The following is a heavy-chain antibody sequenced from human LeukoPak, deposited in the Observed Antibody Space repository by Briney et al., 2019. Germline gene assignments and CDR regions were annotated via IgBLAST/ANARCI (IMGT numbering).Heavy chain of an antibody. CDR3: ARAVAQYCSSTSCQSYYFDY. J-gene: IGHJ4*02. Sequence: PSETLSLTCTVSGGSISSYYWSWLRQPPGKGMEWRGYIYYSGSTNYNPSLKSPVTISVDTSKNQFSLKLSSVTAADTAVYYCARAVAQYCSSTSCQSYYFDYWGQGTLVTVSS. V-gene: IGHV4-59*01. CDR1: GGSISSYY. CDR2: IYYSGST. D-gene: IGHD2-2*01.